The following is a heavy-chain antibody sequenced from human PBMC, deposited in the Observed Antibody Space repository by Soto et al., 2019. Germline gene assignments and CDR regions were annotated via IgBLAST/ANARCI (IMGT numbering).Heavy chain of an antibody. D-gene: IGHD1-1*01. J-gene: IGHJ6*02. CDR2: ISYDGSNK. CDR1: GFTFSSYA. Sequence: QVQLVESGGGVVQPARSLRLSCAASGFTFSSYAMHWVRQAPGKGLEWVAVISYDGSNKYYADSVKGRFTISRDNSKNTLYRKMNSLRAEDTAVYYCARDIGLEHPDYYYGMDVWGQGTTVAVSS. V-gene: IGHV3-30-3*01. CDR3: ARDIGLEHPDYYYGMDV.